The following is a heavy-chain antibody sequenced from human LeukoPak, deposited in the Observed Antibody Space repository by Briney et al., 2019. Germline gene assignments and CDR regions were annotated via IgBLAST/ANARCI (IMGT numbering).Heavy chain of an antibody. CDR2: INHSGST. D-gene: IGHD6-13*01. Sequence: SSETLSLTCAVYGGSFSGYYWSWIRQPPGKGLEWIGEINHSGSTNYNPSLKSRVTISVDTSKNQFSLKLSSVTAADTAVYYCARGRYFGYSSSWYGYYFDYWGQGTLVTVSS. CDR3: ARGRYFGYSSSWYGYYFDY. J-gene: IGHJ4*02. CDR1: GGSFSGYY. V-gene: IGHV4-34*01.